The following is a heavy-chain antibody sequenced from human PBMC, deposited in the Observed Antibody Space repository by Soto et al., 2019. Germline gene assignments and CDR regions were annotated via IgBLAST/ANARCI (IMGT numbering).Heavy chain of an antibody. D-gene: IGHD2-21*02. CDR3: AGIIVVVTAQDD. Sequence: ASVKVSCKASGYTFTSYAMHWVRQAPGQRLEWMGWINAGNGNTKYSQKFQGRVTITRDTSASTAYMELSSLRSEDTAVYYCAGIIVVVTAQDDWGQGTRVTVS. CDR1: GYTFTSYA. V-gene: IGHV1-3*01. J-gene: IGHJ4*02. CDR2: INAGNGNT.